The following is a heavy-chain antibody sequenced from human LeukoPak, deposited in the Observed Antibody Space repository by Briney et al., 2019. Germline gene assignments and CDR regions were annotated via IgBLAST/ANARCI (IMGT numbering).Heavy chain of an antibody. Sequence: SETLSLTCTVSGGSISSGSYYWSWIRQPAGKGLEWIGRIYTSGSTNYNPSLKSRVTISVDTSKNQFSLKLSSVTAADTAVYYCARVTIRGASDAFDIWGQGTMVTVSS. CDR3: ARVTIRGASDAFDI. V-gene: IGHV4-61*02. J-gene: IGHJ3*02. D-gene: IGHD1-26*01. CDR2: IYTSGST. CDR1: GGSISSGSYY.